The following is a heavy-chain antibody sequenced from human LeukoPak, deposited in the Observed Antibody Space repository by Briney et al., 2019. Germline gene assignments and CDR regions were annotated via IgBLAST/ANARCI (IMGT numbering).Heavy chain of an antibody. J-gene: IGHJ4*02. Sequence: KPSETLSLTCIVSGGSINNYYWSWIRQPPGKGLEWIGYIYYSGSTYYNPSLKSRVTISVDTSKNQFSLKLSSVTAADTAVYYCARELAAGPYYFDYWGQGTLVTVSS. CDR2: IYYSGST. D-gene: IGHD6-13*01. CDR1: GGSINNYY. CDR3: ARELAAGPYYFDY. V-gene: IGHV4-59*12.